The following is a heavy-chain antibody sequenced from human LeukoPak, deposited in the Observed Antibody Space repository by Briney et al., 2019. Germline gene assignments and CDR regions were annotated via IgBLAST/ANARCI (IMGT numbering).Heavy chain of an antibody. CDR1: GFTFDDYA. CDR3: AKATRWELLHPFDY. Sequence: SGGSLRLSCAASGFTFDDYAMHWVRQAPGKGLEWVSGISWNSGSIGYADSVKGRFTISRDNAKNTLYLQMNSLRAEDTALYYCAKATRWELLHPFDYWGQGTLVTVSS. D-gene: IGHD1-26*01. J-gene: IGHJ4*02. CDR2: ISWNSGSI. V-gene: IGHV3-9*01.